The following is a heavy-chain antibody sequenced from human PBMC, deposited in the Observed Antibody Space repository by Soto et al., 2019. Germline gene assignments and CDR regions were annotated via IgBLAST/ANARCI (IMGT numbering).Heavy chain of an antibody. Sequence: SETLSLTCTVSGDSIRSSSYWGWIRQPPGKGLEWIGHIYSSGRTYYNPSLKSRVGILVDTSKNQFSLNLNSVTAADTAVYYCARAMGRLTMVRGERRGNWFDPCGQGTLVT. CDR3: ARAMGRLTMVRGERRGNWFDP. CDR1: GDSIRSSSY. D-gene: IGHD3-10*01. CDR2: IYSSGRT. J-gene: IGHJ5*02. V-gene: IGHV4-38-2*02.